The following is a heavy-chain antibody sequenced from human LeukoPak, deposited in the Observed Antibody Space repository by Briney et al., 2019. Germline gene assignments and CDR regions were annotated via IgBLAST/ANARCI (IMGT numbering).Heavy chain of an antibody. V-gene: IGHV3-23*01. CDR2: ISGSGGST. D-gene: IGHD6-13*01. J-gene: IGHJ4*02. CDR1: GFASSRYA. CDR3: ASTIAAAGPDARFFDY. Sequence: PGGSLRLSCAASGFASSRYAMSWVRQAPGKGLEWVSAISGSGGSTDYADSVKGRFTISRDNSKNTLYLQMNSLRAEDTAVYYCASTIAAAGPDARFFDYWGQGTLVTVSS.